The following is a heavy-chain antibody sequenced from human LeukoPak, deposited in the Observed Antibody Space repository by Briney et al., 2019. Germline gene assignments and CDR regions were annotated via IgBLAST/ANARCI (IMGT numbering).Heavy chain of an antibody. J-gene: IGHJ4*02. CDR1: GGSISSGGYY. CDR3: ARSAPTHYDFRPFDY. CDR2: IYHSGST. V-gene: IGHV4-30-2*01. Sequence: SETLSLTCTVSGGSISSGGYYWSWIRQPPGKGLEWIGYIYHSGSTYYNPSLKSRVTISVDRSKNQFSLKLSSVTAADTAVYYCARSAPTHYDFRPFDYWGQGTLVTVSS. D-gene: IGHD3-3*01.